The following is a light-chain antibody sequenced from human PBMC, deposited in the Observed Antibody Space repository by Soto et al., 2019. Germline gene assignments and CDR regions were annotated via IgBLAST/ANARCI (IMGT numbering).Light chain of an antibody. V-gene: IGLV2-23*01. CDR2: EAS. CDR3: CSFAGRSTGV. Sequence: QAVLTQPASVSGSPGQSITISCTGTSSDLGNHNLVSWYQQYPGKAPTLMIYEASQRPSGISHRFSGSKSGNTASLTISGLQTEDEANYYCCSFAGRSTGVFGGGTKVTVL. CDR1: SSDLGNHNL. J-gene: IGLJ3*02.